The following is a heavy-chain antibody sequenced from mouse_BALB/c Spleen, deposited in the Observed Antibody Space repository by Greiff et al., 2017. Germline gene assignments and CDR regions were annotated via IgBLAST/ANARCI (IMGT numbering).Heavy chain of an antibody. D-gene: IGHD1-3*01. CDR2: VNPNNGGT. CDR3: AGSGGGGAMDY. J-gene: IGHJ4*01. V-gene: IGHV1-26*01. CDR1: GYSFTGYY. Sequence: EVQVVESGPELVKPGASVKISCKASGYSFTGYYMHWVKQSHGKSLEWIGRVNPNNGGTSYNQKFKGKAILTVDKSSSTAYMELRSLTSEDSAVYYCAGSGGGGAMDYWGQGTSVTVSS.